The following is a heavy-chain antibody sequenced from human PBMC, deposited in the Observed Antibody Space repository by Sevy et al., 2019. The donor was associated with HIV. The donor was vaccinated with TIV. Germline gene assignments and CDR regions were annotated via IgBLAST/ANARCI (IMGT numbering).Heavy chain of an antibody. CDR3: TTGPLVAVALYYYYGMDV. J-gene: IGHJ6*02. CDR2: IKSKTDGGTT. Sequence: GGSLRLSCAASGFTFSNAWMSWVRQAPGKGLEWVGRIKSKTDGGTTDYAAPVKGRFTISRDDSKNTRYLQMNSLKTEDTAVYYCTTGPLVAVALYYYYGMDVWGQGTTVTVSS. CDR1: GFTFSNAW. D-gene: IGHD2-15*01. V-gene: IGHV3-15*01.